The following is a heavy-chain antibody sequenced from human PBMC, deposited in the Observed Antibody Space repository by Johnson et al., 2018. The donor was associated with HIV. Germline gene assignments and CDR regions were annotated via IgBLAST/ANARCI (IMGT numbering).Heavy chain of an antibody. V-gene: IGHV3-66*01. D-gene: IGHD2-21*02. J-gene: IGHJ3*02. CDR3: ARDPHIVVVTTSDTAMNACDI. Sequence: VQLVESGGGLVQPGGSLRLSFVASGFTVSNNYMSWVRQAPGKGLEWVSVIYSGGTTDYSDSVKGRFTISRDNSKNTVYLQMNSLRVEDTAVYYCARDPHIVVVTTSDTAMNACDIWGQGTMVTVSS. CDR2: IYSGGTT. CDR1: GFTVSNNY.